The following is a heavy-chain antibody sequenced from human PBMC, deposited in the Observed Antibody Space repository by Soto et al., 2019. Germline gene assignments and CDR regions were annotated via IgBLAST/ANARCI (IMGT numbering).Heavy chain of an antibody. D-gene: IGHD3-3*01. CDR2: MNPNSGNT. J-gene: IGHJ5*02. Sequence: ASVKVSCKASGYTFTSYDINWVRQATGQGLEWMGWMNPNSGNTGYAQKFQGRVTMTRNTSISTAYMELSSLRSEDTAVYYCARGTTYYDFWSGYSRNYNWFDPWGPGTLVTVSS. V-gene: IGHV1-8*01. CDR3: ARGTTYYDFWSGYSRNYNWFDP. CDR1: GYTFTSYD.